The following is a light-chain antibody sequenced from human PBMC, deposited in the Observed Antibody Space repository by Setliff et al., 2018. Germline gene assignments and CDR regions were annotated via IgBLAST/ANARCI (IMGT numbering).Light chain of an antibody. V-gene: IGLV2-14*03. CDR1: SSDVGGYNF. CDR2: DVT. J-gene: IGLJ1*01. Sequence: QSVLTQPASVSGSPGQSITISCTGASSDVGGYNFVSWYQQHPGKVPKLIIFDVTTRPSGVSDRFSGSKSANTASLTISGLQAEDEADYYCSSYAGSNNPYVFGTGTKVTVL. CDR3: SSYAGSNNPYV.